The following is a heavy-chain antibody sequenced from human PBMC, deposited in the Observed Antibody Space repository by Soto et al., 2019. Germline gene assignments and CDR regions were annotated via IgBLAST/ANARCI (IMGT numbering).Heavy chain of an antibody. CDR1: GFTFSSYG. D-gene: IGHD6-6*01. Sequence: QVQLVESGGGVVQPGRSLRLSCAASGFTFSSYGMHWVRQAPGKGLEWVAVISYDGSNKYYADSVKGRFTISRDNSNNTLYLQMNSLRAEDTAVNYWAKDDSGDQYSTPDYYYYGMDVWGQGTTVTVSS. J-gene: IGHJ6*02. V-gene: IGHV3-30*18. CDR2: ISYDGSNK. CDR3: AKDDSGDQYSTPDYYYYGMDV.